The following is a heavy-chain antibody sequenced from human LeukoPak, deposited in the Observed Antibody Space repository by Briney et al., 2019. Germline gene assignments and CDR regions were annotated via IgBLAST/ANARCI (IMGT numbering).Heavy chain of an antibody. D-gene: IGHD2-2*01. Sequence: GGSLRLSCAASGFTFRTYGMNWVRQAPGEGLEWTSYINSNSDTVHYSNSVEGRFTISRDNAKNSLYLQMNSLRAEDTAMYYCARDTRGESDYWGHGTLVTVSS. J-gene: IGHJ4*01. CDR3: ARDTRGESDY. CDR2: INSNSDTV. CDR1: GFTFRTYG. V-gene: IGHV3-48*04.